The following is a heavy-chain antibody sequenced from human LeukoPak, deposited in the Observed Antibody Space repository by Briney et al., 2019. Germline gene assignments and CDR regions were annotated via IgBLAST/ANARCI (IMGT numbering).Heavy chain of an antibody. CDR2: IKQDGSEK. J-gene: IGHJ4*02. V-gene: IGHV3-7*01. Sequence: GGSLRLSCAASGFPFSSYWMSWVRQAPGKGLEWVANIKQDGSEKYYVDSVKGRFTISRDNAKNSLYLQMNSLRAEDTAVYYCARQSSSSYHDFDYWGQGTLVTVSS. CDR3: ARQSSSSYHDFDY. CDR1: GFPFSSYW. D-gene: IGHD6-13*01.